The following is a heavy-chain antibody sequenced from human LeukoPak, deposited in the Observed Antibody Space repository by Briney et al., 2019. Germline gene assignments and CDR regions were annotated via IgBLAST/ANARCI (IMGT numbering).Heavy chain of an antibody. CDR2: IYHSGST. CDR3: ARRDSSGYEYYFDY. D-gene: IGHD3-22*01. V-gene: IGHV4-30-2*01. Sequence: PSETLSLTCAVSGGSISSGGYSWSWIRQPPGKGLEWIGYIYHSGSTYYNPSLKSRVIISVDRSKNQFSLKLSSVTAADTAVYYCARRDSSGYEYYFDYWGQGTLVTVSS. CDR1: GGSISSGGYS. J-gene: IGHJ4*02.